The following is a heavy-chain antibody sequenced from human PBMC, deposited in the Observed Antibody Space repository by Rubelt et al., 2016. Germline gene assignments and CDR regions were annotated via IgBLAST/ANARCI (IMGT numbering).Heavy chain of an antibody. Sequence: EVQLVASGGGLVQPGGSLRLSCAASGFTFSTSAMSWVRQAPGTGLVWVSVISGSVGDTYYADSVMGRLTISSDNSTNTLYLQMNSVRDEDTSVYYCAAGEAGGGNGGTLDFWGQGAVVTVSS. CDR1: GFTFSTSA. D-gene: IGHD4-23*01. CDR2: ISGSVGDT. CDR3: AAGEAGGGNGGTLDF. J-gene: IGHJ4*02. V-gene: IGHV3-23*04.